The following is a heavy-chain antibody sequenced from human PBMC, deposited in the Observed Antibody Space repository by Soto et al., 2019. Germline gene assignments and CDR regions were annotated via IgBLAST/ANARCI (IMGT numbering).Heavy chain of an antibody. D-gene: IGHD6-19*01. J-gene: IGHJ4*02. CDR1: GFTFSNAW. CDR2: IKSKTDGGTT. V-gene: IGHV3-15*07. Sequence: GGSLRLSCAASGFTFSNAWMNWVRQAPGKGLEWVGRIKSKTDGGTTDYAAPVKGRFTISRDDSKNTLYLQMNSLKTEDTAVYYCTWRGSSGWYFVFDYWGQGTLVTVSS. CDR3: TWRGSSGWYFVFDY.